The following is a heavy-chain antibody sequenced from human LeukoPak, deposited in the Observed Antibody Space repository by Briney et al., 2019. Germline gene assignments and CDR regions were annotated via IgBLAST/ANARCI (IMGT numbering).Heavy chain of an antibody. CDR1: GFTFSYHW. D-gene: IGHD3-10*01. Sequence: GGSLRLSCAASGFTFSYHWMHWVRQVPGKGLVWVSGTSGSGGKTYYADSVKGRFTISRDNSKNTLYLQMSSLRAEDTAVYYCAKGRGRGSGSSGDDYWGQGTLVTVSS. CDR2: TSGSGGKT. CDR3: AKGRGRGSGSSGDDY. J-gene: IGHJ4*02. V-gene: IGHV3-23*01.